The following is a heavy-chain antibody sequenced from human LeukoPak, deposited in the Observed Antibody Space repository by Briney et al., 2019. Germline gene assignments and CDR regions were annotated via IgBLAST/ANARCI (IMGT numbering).Heavy chain of an antibody. D-gene: IGHD3-10*01. J-gene: IGHJ4*02. Sequence: PSETLSLTCTVSGGSISTYYWSWIRQPPGKGLEWMGYINYSGSTNYNPSLKSRLTIAVDTSKIQFSLKLNSVTAADTAVYHCARFIGLYGSGSPYYFDYWGQGTLVTVSS. CDR1: GGSISTYY. V-gene: IGHV4-59*01. CDR3: ARFIGLYGSGSPYYFDY. CDR2: INYSGST.